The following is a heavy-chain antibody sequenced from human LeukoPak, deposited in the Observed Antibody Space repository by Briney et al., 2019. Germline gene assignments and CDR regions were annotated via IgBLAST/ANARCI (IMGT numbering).Heavy chain of an antibody. J-gene: IGHJ3*01. Sequence: PGESLRLSCAASDFTFGRYAMNWVRQAPGKGLEWVSSISSSSARIYYADSLKGRFTISRDNAKNSLNLQINSLTADDTAIYYCARGLVGGTFAFDLWGQGTLVTVSS. CDR1: DFTFGRYA. CDR3: ARGLVGGTFAFDL. D-gene: IGHD1-7*01. CDR2: ISSSSARI. V-gene: IGHV3-21*01.